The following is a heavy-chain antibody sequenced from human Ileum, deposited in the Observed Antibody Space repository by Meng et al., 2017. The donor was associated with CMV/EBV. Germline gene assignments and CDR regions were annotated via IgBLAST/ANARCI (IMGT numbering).Heavy chain of an antibody. Sequence: QESGPGLGKPAETLSLTCTASGDPISSGSHSWAWFRQPPGKRLEWIGSMYFSGIADYNPSLKSRVTISLHATQKQFSLRLTSVTAADSAVYFCARDLTNKWFYYWGQGTLVTVSS. CDR1: GDPISSGSHS. V-gene: IGHV4-39*07. J-gene: IGHJ4*02. CDR2: MYFSGIA. D-gene: IGHD1-26*01. CDR3: ARDLTNKWFYY.